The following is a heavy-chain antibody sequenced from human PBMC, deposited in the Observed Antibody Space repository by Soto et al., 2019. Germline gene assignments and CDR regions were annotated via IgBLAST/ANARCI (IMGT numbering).Heavy chain of an antibody. D-gene: IGHD6-13*01. CDR2: ISGSGGGT. V-gene: IGHV3-23*01. Sequence: GGSLRLSCAASGFTFRSYAMTWVRQAPGKGLEWVSGISGSGGGTYYADSVKGRFSISRDNSENTLYLQMNSLRVEDTAIYYCAKGVPGIAAAGTGYFQHWGQGTLVTVSS. J-gene: IGHJ1*01. CDR1: GFTFRSYA. CDR3: AKGVPGIAAAGTGYFQH.